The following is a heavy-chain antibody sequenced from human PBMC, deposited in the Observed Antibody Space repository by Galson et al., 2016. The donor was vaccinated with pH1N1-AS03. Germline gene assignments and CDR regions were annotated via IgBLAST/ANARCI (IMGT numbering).Heavy chain of an antibody. J-gene: IGHJ4*02. V-gene: IGHV1-69*06. CDR3: ASSPDYSDTSVYYGTAY. Sequence: SVKVSCKASGGTFSSYAFTWVRQAPGQGLEWVGGLIPIFHTPNYAQKFQGRVTIIADKSTSTAYMELRSLTSEDTAVYYCASSPDYSDTSVYYGTAYCGQRGLVIVSS. CDR1: GGTFSSYA. D-gene: IGHD3-22*01. CDR2: LIPIFHTP.